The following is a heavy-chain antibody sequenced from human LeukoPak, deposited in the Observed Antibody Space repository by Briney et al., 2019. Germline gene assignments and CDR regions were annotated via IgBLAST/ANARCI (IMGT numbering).Heavy chain of an antibody. V-gene: IGHV3-48*01. CDR3: ARDSSGYHDNWFDP. J-gene: IGHJ5*02. CDR1: GFTFSSYS. CDR2: ISSSSSTM. Sequence: GGSLRLSCAASGFTFSSYSMNWVRQAPGKGLEWVSYISSSSSTMYYADSVKGRFTISRDNAKNSLYLQMNSLRAEDTAVYYCARDSSGYHDNWFDPWGQGTLVTVSS. D-gene: IGHD3-22*01.